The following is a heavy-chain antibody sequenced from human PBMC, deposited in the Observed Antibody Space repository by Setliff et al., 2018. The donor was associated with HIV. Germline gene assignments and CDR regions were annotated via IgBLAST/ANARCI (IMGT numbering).Heavy chain of an antibody. V-gene: IGHV4-61*08. J-gene: IGHJ6*02. CDR2: ISNTGNT. Sequence: SETLSLTCTVSGGSIRTGAYYWGWTRQPPGKGLEWIGYISNTGNTKYNPSLKSRVTISLDTSKNQFSLRLNSVTATDTAVYYCARDPQLVAAKSRRRYYYGLDLWGQGTTVTVSS. CDR3: ARDPQLVAAKSRRRYYYGLDL. CDR1: GGSIRTGAYY. D-gene: IGHD2-15*01.